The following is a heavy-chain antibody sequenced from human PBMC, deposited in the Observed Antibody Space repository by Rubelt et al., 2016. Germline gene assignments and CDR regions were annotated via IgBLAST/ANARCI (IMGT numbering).Heavy chain of an antibody. CDR3: AGGDEYSSSSLDY. CDR2: IYYGGCT. Sequence: QLQLQESGPGLVKPSETLSLTCTVSGGSISSSSYYWGWIRQPPGKGLEWIGSIYYGGCTYYNPSRKSRVTIAVDTSKNPVSLKLSSVTAADTAVYYCAGGDEYSSSSLDYWGQGTLVTVSS. D-gene: IGHD6-6*01. CDR1: GGSISSSSYY. V-gene: IGHV4-39*01. J-gene: IGHJ4*02.